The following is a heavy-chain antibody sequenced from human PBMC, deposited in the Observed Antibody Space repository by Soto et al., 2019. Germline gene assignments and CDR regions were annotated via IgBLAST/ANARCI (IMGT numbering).Heavy chain of an antibody. CDR2: IYRSGAT. CDR3: ARDSGMIRGSYGVDV. Sequence: SGGSLRLSCAASGFTVTSNYMTWVRRAPGKGLEWVSVIYRSGATYYPDSVRGRFTASRDYSHNTLYLQMDSLRVEDTAVYYCARDSGMIRGSYGVDVWGPGTTVTVSS. D-gene: IGHD3-10*01. J-gene: IGHJ6*02. CDR1: GFTVTSNY. V-gene: IGHV3-53*01.